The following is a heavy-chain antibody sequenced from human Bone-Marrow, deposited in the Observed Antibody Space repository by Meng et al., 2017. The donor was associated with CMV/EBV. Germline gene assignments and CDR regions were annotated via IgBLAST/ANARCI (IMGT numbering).Heavy chain of an antibody. Sequence: GGSLRLSCAASGFTFNSYNMNWVRQAPGKGLEWVSSISSSSSYIYYADSVKGRFTISRDNAKNSLYLQMDSLRAEDTAVYYCARGIIGITMIVVVPFDYWGQGARVTGSS. CDR3: ARGIIGITMIVVVPFDY. J-gene: IGHJ4*02. D-gene: IGHD3-22*01. CDR1: GFTFNSYN. CDR2: ISSSSSYI. V-gene: IGHV3-21*01.